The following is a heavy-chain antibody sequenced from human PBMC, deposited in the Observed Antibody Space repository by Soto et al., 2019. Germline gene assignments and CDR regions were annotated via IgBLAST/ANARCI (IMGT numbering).Heavy chain of an antibody. Sequence: SETLSLTCTVSGGSISSSSYYWSWIRQPPGKGLEWIEYIYYRGSTNYSPSLKSRVTISVDTSNNQFSLKLSSVTAADTAVYYCARTYYYGSGNYFFDYWGQGALVTVSS. D-gene: IGHD3-10*01. CDR2: IYYRGST. CDR1: GGSISSSSYY. CDR3: ARTYYYGSGNYFFDY. V-gene: IGHV4-61*05. J-gene: IGHJ4*02.